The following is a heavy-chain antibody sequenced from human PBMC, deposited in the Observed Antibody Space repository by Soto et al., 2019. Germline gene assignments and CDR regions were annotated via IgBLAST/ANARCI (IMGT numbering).Heavy chain of an antibody. CDR2: IWYDGSNE. V-gene: IGHV3-33*01. J-gene: IGHJ4*02. D-gene: IGHD7-27*01. Sequence: QVQLVESGGGVVQPGRSLRLSCVASGFNLRSYGMHWFRQAPGKGPEWVAVIWYDGSNEKYADSVKGRFTISRDDSRNTLYLQMNSLRAEDTAVYYCARVYANWEWELPGFWGQGTRDTVSS. CDR1: GFNLRSYG. CDR3: ARVYANWEWELPGF.